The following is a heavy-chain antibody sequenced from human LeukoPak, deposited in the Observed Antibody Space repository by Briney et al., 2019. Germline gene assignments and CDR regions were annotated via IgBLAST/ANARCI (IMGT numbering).Heavy chain of an antibody. D-gene: IGHD5-24*01. CDR2: IYHSGST. CDR1: GGSISSSSYY. J-gene: IGHJ6*04. Sequence: SETLSLTCTVSGGSISSSSYYWGWIRQPPGKGLEWIGSIYHSGSTYYNPSLKSRVTISVDTSKNQFSLKLSSVTAADTAVYYCARDLEGPYDVWGKGTTVTVSS. V-gene: IGHV4-39*07. CDR3: ARDLEGPYDV.